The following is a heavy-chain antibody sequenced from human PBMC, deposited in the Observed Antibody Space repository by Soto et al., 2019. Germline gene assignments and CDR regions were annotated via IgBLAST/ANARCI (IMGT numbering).Heavy chain of an antibody. CDR3: ARGSSPVDFDY. D-gene: IGHD6-13*01. V-gene: IGHV1-18*01. CDR1: GYTFTSYA. Sequence: ASVKVSCKASGYTFTSYAMHWVRQAPGQGLEWMGWINTYNGNTNFAQRLQGRVTMTTEASTSTAYMELRSLRSDDTAVYYCARGSSPVDFDYWGQGTLVTVPQ. J-gene: IGHJ4*02. CDR2: INTYNGNT.